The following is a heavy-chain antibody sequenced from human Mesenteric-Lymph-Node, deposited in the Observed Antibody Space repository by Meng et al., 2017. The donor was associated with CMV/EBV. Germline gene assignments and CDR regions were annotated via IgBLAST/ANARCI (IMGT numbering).Heavy chain of an antibody. CDR3: ARIRMGPAAMHYGMDV. D-gene: IGHD2-2*01. CDR2: IECDDDK. V-gene: IGHV2-70*20. Sequence: SGPTLVKPTHTLTLTCTSSGLALSTSGMCVSWVRQHPAKALKWLALIECDDDKYYSTSLKTRPTISKETSKNQVVLTMANMDPVDTATYYCARIRMGPAAMHYGMDVWGQGTTVTVSS. CDR1: GLALSTSGMC. J-gene: IGHJ6*02.